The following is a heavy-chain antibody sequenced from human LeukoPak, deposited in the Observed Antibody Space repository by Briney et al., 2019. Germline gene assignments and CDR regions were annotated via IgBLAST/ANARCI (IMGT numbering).Heavy chain of an antibody. D-gene: IGHD1-14*01. CDR1: GYSISSGYY. CDR2: VHHSGST. J-gene: IGHJ4*02. V-gene: IGHV4-38-2*01. CDR3: ARGPSYMTGWSRVDY. Sequence: SETLSLTCAVSGYSISSGYYWGWIRQPPGKGLEWILIVHHSGSTYYNPSLKSRVTISADTSKNPFSLNLSTVTAADTAVYYGARGPSYMTGWSRVDYWGQGTLVTVSS.